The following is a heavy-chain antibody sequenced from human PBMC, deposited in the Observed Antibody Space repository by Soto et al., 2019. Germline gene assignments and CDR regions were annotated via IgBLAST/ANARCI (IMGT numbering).Heavy chain of an antibody. Sequence: QVHLVESGGGVVQPGRSLRLSCEGSGFSFSNYGIHWVRQAPGKGLVWVAVIQHDGNSHHLADSVKGRFTISRDNSKNTVFLHMTSLRREDSAVYHCVKAQERNAQSFAVVITAFEFWGQGTMVTVSS. V-gene: IGHV3-30*18. CDR2: IQHDGNSH. D-gene: IGHD3-22*01. CDR3: VKAQERNAQSFAVVITAFEF. CDR1: GFSFSNYG. J-gene: IGHJ3*01.